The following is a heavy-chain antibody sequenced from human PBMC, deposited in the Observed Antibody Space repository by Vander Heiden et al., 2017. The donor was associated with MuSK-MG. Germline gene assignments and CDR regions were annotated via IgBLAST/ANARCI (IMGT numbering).Heavy chain of an antibody. CDR3: ARSPHCDDGECHSGGLWFDS. J-gene: IGHJ5*01. D-gene: IGHD2-21*01. CDR1: GYSISRGYY. CDR2: IFHDGDT. Sequence: QVQLQESGPGLVTPSETLSLTCGVSGYSISRGYYWAWIRQSPAKGLEWIASIFHDGDTSYNPFLHSRVTISVDTATNHVSLRLRSVTAADTAVYFCARSPHCDDGECHSGGLWFDSWGQGTLVTGSS. V-gene: IGHV4-38-2*01.